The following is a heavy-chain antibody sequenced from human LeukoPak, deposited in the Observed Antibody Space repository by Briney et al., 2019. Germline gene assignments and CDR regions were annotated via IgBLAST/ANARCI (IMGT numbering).Heavy chain of an antibody. CDR3: ARDHNWGFDY. D-gene: IGHD7-27*01. J-gene: IGHJ4*02. V-gene: IGHV3-48*02. CDR2: ISPTYDI. Sequence: GGSLRPSCAASGFIFSSFAMTWVRQAPGKGLEWVSYISPTYDIYYSDSVRGRFTISRDNAKNSLYLQMNSLRDEDTAVYYCARDHNWGFDYWGQGTLVAVSS. CDR1: GFIFSSFA.